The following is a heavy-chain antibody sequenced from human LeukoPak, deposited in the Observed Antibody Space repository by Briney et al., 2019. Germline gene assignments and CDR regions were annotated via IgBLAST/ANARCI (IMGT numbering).Heavy chain of an antibody. CDR1: GFTFSSSE. J-gene: IGHJ4*02. CDR3: ARRQLWWGY. CDR2: ISSSGSTI. V-gene: IGHV3-48*03. D-gene: IGHD5-18*01. Sequence: GGSLRLSCAASGFTFSSSEMNWVRQAPGKGLEWVSYISSSGSTIYYADSVKGRFTISRDNGKNSLFLQMNSLRAEDTAVYYCARRQLWWGYWDQGTLVTVSS.